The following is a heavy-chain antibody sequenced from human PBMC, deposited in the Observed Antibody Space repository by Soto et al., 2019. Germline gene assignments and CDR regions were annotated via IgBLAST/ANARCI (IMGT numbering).Heavy chain of an antibody. CDR3: ARAEVGKYYDFWSGYYPFDY. CDR1: GGSISSYY. V-gene: IGHV4-59*01. J-gene: IGHJ4*02. CDR2: IYYSGST. D-gene: IGHD3-3*01. Sequence: SETLSLTCTVSGGSISSYYWSWIRQPPGKGLEWIGYIYYSGSTNYNPSLKSRVTISVDTSKNQFSLKLSSVTAADTAVYYCARAEVGKYYDFWSGYYPFDYWGQGTLVTVSS.